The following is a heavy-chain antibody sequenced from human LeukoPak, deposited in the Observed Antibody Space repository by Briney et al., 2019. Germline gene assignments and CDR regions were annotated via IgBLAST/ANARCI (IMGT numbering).Heavy chain of an antibody. D-gene: IGHD4-17*01. CDR3: ARESHGDHTGDY. Sequence: GGSLRLSCAASGFTFSSYGMHWVRQAPGKGLEWVSSISSSSSYIYYADSVKGRFTISRDNAKNSLYLQMNSLRAEDTAVYYCARESHGDHTGDYWGQGALVTVSS. J-gene: IGHJ4*02. V-gene: IGHV3-21*01. CDR2: ISSSSSYI. CDR1: GFTFSSYG.